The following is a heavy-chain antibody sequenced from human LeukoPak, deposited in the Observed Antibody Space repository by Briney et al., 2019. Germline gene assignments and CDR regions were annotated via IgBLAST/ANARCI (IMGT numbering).Heavy chain of an antibody. CDR1: GFTFSSYA. CDR3: ARDPPDY. V-gene: IGHV3-30-3*01. CDR2: ISYDGSNK. J-gene: IGHJ4*02. Sequence: GGSLRLSCAASGFTFSSYAMHWVRQAPGKGLEWVAVISYDGSNKYYADSVKGRFTISRDNAKNSLYLQMNSLRAEDTAVYYCARDPPDYWGQGTLVTVSS.